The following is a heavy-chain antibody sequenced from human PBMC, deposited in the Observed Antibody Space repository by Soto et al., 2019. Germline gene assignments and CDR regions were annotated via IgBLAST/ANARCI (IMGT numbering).Heavy chain of an antibody. D-gene: IGHD3-9*01. V-gene: IGHV3-23*01. J-gene: IGHJ4*02. CDR3: AKEMWGWGYDIFAVDIYFDH. CDR1: GFTFENYA. CDR2: ISNIGGQT. Sequence: SGGSLRLSCEVSGFTFENYAMNWVRRAPGKGLEWVSSISNIGGQTYYADSVKGRFTISRDMSKKTVHLRMNNLRADETGVYFCAKEMWGWGYDIFAVDIYFDHWGQGTPVTVSS.